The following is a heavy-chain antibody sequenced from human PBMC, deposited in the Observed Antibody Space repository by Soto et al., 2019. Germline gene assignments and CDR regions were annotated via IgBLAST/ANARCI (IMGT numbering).Heavy chain of an antibody. D-gene: IGHD5-12*01. V-gene: IGHV3-7*01. CDR3: ADSGSYTDV. CDR1: GFTFSSYW. CDR2: IKEDGSEK. Sequence: EVQLVESGGGVVQPGGSLRLSCAASGFTFSSYWMTWVRQAPGKGLEWVANIKEDGSEKYYVDSVKGRFTISRDNAKNSVYLQMNSLRAEDTAVYYCADSGSYTDVWGKGTTVTVSS. J-gene: IGHJ6*03.